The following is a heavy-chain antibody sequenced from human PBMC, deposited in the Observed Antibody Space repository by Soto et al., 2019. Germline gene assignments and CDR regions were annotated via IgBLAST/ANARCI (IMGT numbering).Heavy chain of an antibody. J-gene: IGHJ3*02. Sequence: QITLKESGPSLVEPTQTLTLTCSFSEFSLSTGGVGVGWIRQPPGKALEWLALIYWDDSKRYRPSLQSRVTITKDTSKSQVVLTLTNVDPMDAGTYYCAHRDTVVAGAFDIWGQGTTVTVSS. CDR1: EFSLSTGGVG. V-gene: IGHV2-5*02. CDR3: AHRDTVVAGAFDI. D-gene: IGHD2-15*01. CDR2: IYWDDSK.